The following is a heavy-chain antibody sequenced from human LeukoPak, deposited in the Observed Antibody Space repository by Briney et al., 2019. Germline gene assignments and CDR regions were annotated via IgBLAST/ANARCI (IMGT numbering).Heavy chain of an antibody. J-gene: IGHJ5*02. CDR1: GFTVSSNY. V-gene: IGHV3-66*01. Sequence: GGSLRLSCAASGFTVSSNYMSWVRQAPGKGLEWVSVIYSGGSTYYADSVKGRFTISRDNSKNTLYLQMNSLRAEDTAVYYCARAGLPNWFDPWGQGTLVTVSS. CDR2: IYSGGST. CDR3: ARAGLPNWFDP. D-gene: IGHD3-10*01.